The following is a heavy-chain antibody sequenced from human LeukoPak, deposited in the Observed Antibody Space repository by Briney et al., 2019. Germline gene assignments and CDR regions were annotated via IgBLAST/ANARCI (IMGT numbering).Heavy chain of an antibody. Sequence: GGSLRLSCVASGLTFSTYTMHWVRQAPGKGLEWVAVVSDDGSDTSYADSMKGRFTISRDNSKNTLYLQMNSPRAEDTAVYYCSRGRSFSGIAARSPLDYWGQGTLVTVAS. CDR3: SRGRSFSGIAARSPLDY. V-gene: IGHV3-30*04. J-gene: IGHJ4*02. D-gene: IGHD6-6*01. CDR1: GLTFSTYT. CDR2: VSDDGSDT.